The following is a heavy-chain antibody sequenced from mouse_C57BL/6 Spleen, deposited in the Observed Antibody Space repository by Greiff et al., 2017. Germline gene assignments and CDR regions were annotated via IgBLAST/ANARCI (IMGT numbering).Heavy chain of an antibody. D-gene: IGHD2-5*01. CDR1: GYAFSSSW. CDR2: IYPGDGDT. Sequence: QVQLQQSGPELVKPGASVKISCKASGYAFSSSWMNWVKQRPGKGLEWIGRIYPGDGDTNYNGKFKGKATLTADKSSSTAYMQLSSLTSEDSAVXFCARYPPNYSNFYFDFWGQGTTLTVSS. J-gene: IGHJ2*01. CDR3: ARYPPNYSNFYFDF. V-gene: IGHV1-82*01.